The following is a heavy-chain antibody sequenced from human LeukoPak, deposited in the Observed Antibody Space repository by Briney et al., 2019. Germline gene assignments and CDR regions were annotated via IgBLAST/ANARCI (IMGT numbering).Heavy chain of an antibody. Sequence: ASVKVSCKASGGTFSSYAINWVRQATGQGLEWMGWMNPNSGNTGYAQKFQGRVTITRNTSISTAYMELSSLRSEDTAVYYCARTYSSGWDYYYYMDVWGKGTTVTVSS. CDR3: ARTYSSGWDYYYYMDV. V-gene: IGHV1-8*03. J-gene: IGHJ6*03. D-gene: IGHD6-19*01. CDR2: MNPNSGNT. CDR1: GGTFSSYA.